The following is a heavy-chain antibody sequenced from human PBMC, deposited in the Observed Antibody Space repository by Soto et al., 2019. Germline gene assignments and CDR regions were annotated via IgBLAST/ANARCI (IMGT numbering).Heavy chain of an antibody. CDR3: AGGGRAAAGPNWFYP. V-gene: IGHV1-18*01. Sequence: ASVKVSCKASGYTFIRYGISWVRQAPGQGLEWMGWISTHNGNTNYAQKLQGRVTMTTDTSTSTAYMELRSLRSDDPAVYYCAGGGRAAAGPNWFYPWAKGTLVTVSS. J-gene: IGHJ5*02. CDR1: GYTFIRYG. D-gene: IGHD6-13*01. CDR2: ISTHNGNT.